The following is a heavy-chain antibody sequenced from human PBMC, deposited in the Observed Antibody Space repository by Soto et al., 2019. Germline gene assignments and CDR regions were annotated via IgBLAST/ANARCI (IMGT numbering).Heavy chain of an antibody. CDR1: GGSISSYY. Sequence: SETLSLTCTVSGGSISSYYWSWIRQPPGKGLEWIGYIYYSGSTNYNPSLKSRVTTSVDTSKNQFSLKLSSVTTADTAVYYFARTDFWSGYEDYYYYMDVWGKGTTVTVSS. J-gene: IGHJ6*03. CDR3: ARTDFWSGYEDYYYYMDV. V-gene: IGHV4-59*01. D-gene: IGHD3-3*01. CDR2: IYYSGST.